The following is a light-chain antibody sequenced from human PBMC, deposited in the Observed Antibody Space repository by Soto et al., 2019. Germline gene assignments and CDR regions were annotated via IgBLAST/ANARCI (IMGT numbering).Light chain of an antibody. CDR2: EIF. V-gene: IGLV2-14*01. J-gene: IGLJ2*01. CDR3: SSYTTNNAHV. CDR1: TNDVGAFDY. Sequence: QSALTQPASVSASPGQSISISWTGTTNDVGAFDYVSWYQQHPGKPPKLIIYEIFNRPSGVSHRFSGSKSGNSASLTISGLQAEDEADYYCSSYTTNNAHVFGGGTKLTDL.